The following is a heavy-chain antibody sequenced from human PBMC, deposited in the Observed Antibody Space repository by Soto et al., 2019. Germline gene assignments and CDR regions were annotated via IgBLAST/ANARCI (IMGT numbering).Heavy chain of an antibody. V-gene: IGHV4-34*01. J-gene: IGHJ4*02. CDR3: ARGHYYDSSGYYLDY. CDR1: GGSFSGYY. CDR2: INHSGST. Sequence: QVQLQQWGAGLLKPSETLSLTCAVYGGSFSGYYWSWIRQPPGKGLEWIGEINHSGSTNYNPSLKCRVTISVDTSKNQFSLKLSSVTAADTAVYYCARGHYYDSSGYYLDYWGQGTLVTVSS. D-gene: IGHD3-22*01.